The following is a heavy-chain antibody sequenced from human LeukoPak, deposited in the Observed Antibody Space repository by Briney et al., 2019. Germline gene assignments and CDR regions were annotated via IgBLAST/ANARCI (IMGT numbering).Heavy chain of an antibody. J-gene: IGHJ4*02. Sequence: SETLSLTCTVSGGSISNYYWSWIRQPPGKGLEWIGYIYSSGSTNYKPSLKSRVTISVDTSKNQFSLKLSSVTAADTAVYYCAREGSTNILDYWGQGTLVTVSS. V-gene: IGHV4-59*01. D-gene: IGHD2-2*01. CDR3: AREGSTNILDY. CDR1: GGSISNYY. CDR2: IYSSGST.